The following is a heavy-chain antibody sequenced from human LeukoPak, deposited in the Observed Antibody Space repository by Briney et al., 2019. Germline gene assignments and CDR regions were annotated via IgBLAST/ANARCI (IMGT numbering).Heavy chain of an antibody. CDR3: AKGRAQWFGELLSGSRNGFDS. Sequence: SETLSLTCTVSGDSISSNNYYWGWIRQPPGKGLEWIANMYYRGSTYYNPSLKSRVTISVDTSKNQFSLKLSSVTAADTAVYYCAKGRAQWFGELLSGSRNGFDSWGQGTLVTVSS. V-gene: IGHV4-39*07. CDR2: MYYRGST. J-gene: IGHJ5*01. CDR1: GDSISSNNYY. D-gene: IGHD3-10*01.